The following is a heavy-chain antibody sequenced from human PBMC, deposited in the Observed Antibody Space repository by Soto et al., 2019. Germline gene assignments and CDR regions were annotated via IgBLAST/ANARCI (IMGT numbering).Heavy chain of an antibody. CDR2: MNPNSGNT. CDR1: GYTFTGYY. Sequence: GASVKVSCKASGYTFTGYYMHWVRQAPGQGLEWMGWMNPNSGNTGYAQKFQGRVTMTRNTSISTAYMELSSLRSGDTAVYYCARNQGYSSSEFDPWGQGTLVTVSS. D-gene: IGHD6-6*01. J-gene: IGHJ5*02. CDR3: ARNQGYSSSEFDP. V-gene: IGHV1-8*02.